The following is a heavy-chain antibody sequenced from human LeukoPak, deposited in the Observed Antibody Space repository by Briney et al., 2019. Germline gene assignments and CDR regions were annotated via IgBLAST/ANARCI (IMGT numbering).Heavy chain of an antibody. CDR2: IYHSGTT. V-gene: IGHV4-59*01. CDR1: GDSISNYY. CDR3: VGLLAGWELPPHIFDF. Sequence: PSETLSLTCNVSGDSISNYYWGWIRQPPGKGLEWIGNIYHSGTTKYTPSLKSRITISVDTSQNQFSLNLSSVTAADTAVYYCVGLLAGWELPPHIFDFWGQGTLVTVSS. J-gene: IGHJ4*02. D-gene: IGHD1-26*01.